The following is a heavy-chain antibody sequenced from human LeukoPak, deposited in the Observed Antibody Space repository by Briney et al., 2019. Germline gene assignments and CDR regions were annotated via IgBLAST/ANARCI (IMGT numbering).Heavy chain of an antibody. J-gene: IGHJ6*02. CDR1: GYTFTGYY. CDR3: ARELVRYGSGSRYSYGMDV. D-gene: IGHD3-10*01. V-gene: IGHV1-2*02. Sequence: ASVKVSCTASGYTFTGYYMHWVRQAPGQGLEWMGWINPNSGGTNYAQKFQGRVTMTRDTSISTAYMELSRLRSDDTAVYYCARELVRYGSGSRYSYGMDVWGQGTTVTVSS. CDR2: INPNSGGT.